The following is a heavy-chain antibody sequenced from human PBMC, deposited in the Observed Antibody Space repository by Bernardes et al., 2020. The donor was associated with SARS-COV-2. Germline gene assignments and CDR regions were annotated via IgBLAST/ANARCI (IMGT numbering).Heavy chain of an antibody. CDR1: GFTFSSYT. CDR2: ISGNGRIT. J-gene: IGHJ4*02. V-gene: IGHV3-23*01. Sequence: VGSLILSCAASGFTFSSYTMNWVRQAPGKGLEWVSVISGNGRITSYADSVKGRFTISRDNSKNTVYLQMNGLRAEDTARYYCARSSSGATRAAGGYWGQGAMVTVSS. D-gene: IGHD6-13*01. CDR3: ARSSSGATRAAGGY.